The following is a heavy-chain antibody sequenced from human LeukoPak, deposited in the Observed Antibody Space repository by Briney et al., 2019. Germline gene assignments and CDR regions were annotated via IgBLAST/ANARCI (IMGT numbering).Heavy chain of an antibody. CDR3: ARDPDCSSTSCYYYYGMDV. CDR1: GYTFTSYH. Sequence: ASVKVSCKASGYTFTSYHMHWVRQAPGQGLEWMGKINLSGGSTTYAQKFQGRATLTRATSTGTVYMELSSLRSEDTAVYYCARDPDCSSTSCYYYYGMDVWGQGTTVTVSS. J-gene: IGHJ6*02. CDR2: INLSGGST. D-gene: IGHD2-2*01. V-gene: IGHV1-46*01.